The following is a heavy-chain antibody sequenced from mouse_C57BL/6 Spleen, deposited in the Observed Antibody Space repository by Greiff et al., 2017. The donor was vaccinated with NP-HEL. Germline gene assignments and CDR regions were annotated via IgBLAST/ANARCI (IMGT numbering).Heavy chain of an antibody. CDR3: ASYYDYLYYAMDY. CDR1: GFTFSDYG. Sequence: EVQLVESGGGLVKPGGSLKLSCAASGFTFSDYGMHWVRQAPEKGLEWVAYISSGSSTIYYADTVKGRFTISRDNAKNTLFLQMTSLRSEDTAMYYCASYYDYLYYAMDYWGQGTSVTVSS. D-gene: IGHD2-4*01. V-gene: IGHV5-17*01. J-gene: IGHJ4*01. CDR2: ISSGSSTI.